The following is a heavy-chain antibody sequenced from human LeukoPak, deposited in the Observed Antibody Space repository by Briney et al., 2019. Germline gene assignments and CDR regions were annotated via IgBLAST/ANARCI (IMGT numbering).Heavy chain of an antibody. CDR2: ISASTSTT. CDR3: AKSKEDCCGSFDP. CDR1: GFTFTNAW. V-gene: IGHV3-23*01. Sequence: GGSLRLSCATSGFTFTNAWMSWVRQSPGKGLEWVSAISASTSTTYYADSVRGRFTISRDISKNTLYLQMNSLRVEDTAVYYCAKSKEDCCGSFDPWGQGTLVTVSS. D-gene: IGHD2-15*01. J-gene: IGHJ5*02.